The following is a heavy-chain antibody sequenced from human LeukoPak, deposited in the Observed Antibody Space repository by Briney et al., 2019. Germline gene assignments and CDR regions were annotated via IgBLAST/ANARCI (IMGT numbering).Heavy chain of an antibody. CDR1: GFTLSSYA. V-gene: IGHV3-30-3*01. CDR2: ISYDGSNK. J-gene: IGHJ4*02. Sequence: GGSLRLSCAASGFTLSSYAMHWVRQAPGKGLEWVADISYDGSNKFYADSVKGRYTISRDNSKNTLYLQMNSLRAEDTAVYYCARDTAMVTGYFDYWGQGTLVTVSS. D-gene: IGHD5-18*01. CDR3: ARDTAMVTGYFDY.